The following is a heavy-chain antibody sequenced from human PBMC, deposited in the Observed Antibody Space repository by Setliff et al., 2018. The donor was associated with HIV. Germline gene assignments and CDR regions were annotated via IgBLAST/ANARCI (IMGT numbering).Heavy chain of an antibody. CDR2: VYSSGST. CDR1: GGSIGIRSYF. J-gene: IGHJ3*02. D-gene: IGHD6-19*01. Sequence: LSLTCTVSGGSIGIRSYFWGWIRQPPGKGLEWIGSVYSSGSTYYNPSLKSRVTVSVATSKDQFSLRLSSVTVADTAVYYCASGQWLEHAFDIWGQGTVVTVSS. CDR3: ASGQWLEHAFDI. V-gene: IGHV4-39*01.